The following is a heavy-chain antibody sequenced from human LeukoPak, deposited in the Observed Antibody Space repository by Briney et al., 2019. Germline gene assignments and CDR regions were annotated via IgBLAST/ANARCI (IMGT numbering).Heavy chain of an antibody. CDR3: ATYYDGKTAPYDL. CDR2: MCPSGRT. D-gene: IGHD3-10*01. J-gene: IGHJ5*02. Sequence: SETLSLTCTVSNDSISSYCCSWVRQPPGKGLEWIGFMCPSGRTDYNPSLKSRVTMSVDTSKNQLSMELRLLTAADTAVYYCATYYDGKTAPYDLWGHGTLVTVSS. V-gene: IGHV4-4*08. CDR1: NDSISSYC.